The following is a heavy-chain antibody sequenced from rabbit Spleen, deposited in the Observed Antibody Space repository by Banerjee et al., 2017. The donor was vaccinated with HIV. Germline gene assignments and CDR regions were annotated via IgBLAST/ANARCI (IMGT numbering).Heavy chain of an antibody. J-gene: IGHJ4*01. CDR3: ARDLVGVIGWNFYL. V-gene: IGHV1S45*01. Sequence: QQQLVESGGGLVKPGASLTLTCKASGFDFSSARLICWVRQAPGKGLEWIACINAATAKPVYATWAKGRFTISRTSSTTVTLRMTSLTATDTATYFCARDLVGVIGWNFYLGGPGTLVTVS. CDR2: INAATAKP. D-gene: IGHD1-1*01. CDR1: GFDFSSARL.